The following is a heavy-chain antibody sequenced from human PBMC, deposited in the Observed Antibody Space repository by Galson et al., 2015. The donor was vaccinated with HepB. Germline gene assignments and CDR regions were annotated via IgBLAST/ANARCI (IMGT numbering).Heavy chain of an antibody. CDR2: IKDKSEGETI. J-gene: IGHJ4*02. CDR1: GFTFRTAW. V-gene: IGHV3-15*01. CDR3: TTVGNTVIY. Sequence: SLRLSCAASGFTFRTAWMSWVRQAPGKGLEWVGRIKDKSEGETINYASPVKGRFAISRDDSKYTLYLEMNNLKTEDTAVYYCTTVGNTVIYWGQGSLVTVA. D-gene: IGHD2-21*01.